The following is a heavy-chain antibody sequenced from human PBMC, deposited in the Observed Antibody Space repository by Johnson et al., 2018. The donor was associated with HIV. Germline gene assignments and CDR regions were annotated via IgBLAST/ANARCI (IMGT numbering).Heavy chain of an antibody. J-gene: IGHJ3*02. V-gene: IGHV3-30*03. CDR3: AAMMPGGSYDDMGAFDI. CDR2: ISYDGSNK. CDR1: GFTFSSYG. D-gene: IGHD1-26*01. Sequence: QVQLVESGGGVVQPGRSLRLSCAASGFTFSSYGMHWVRQAPGKGLEWVAVISYDGSNKYYADSVKGRFTISRDNSKNTLYLQMNSLRAEDTAVYYCAAMMPGGSYDDMGAFDIWGQGTMVTVSS.